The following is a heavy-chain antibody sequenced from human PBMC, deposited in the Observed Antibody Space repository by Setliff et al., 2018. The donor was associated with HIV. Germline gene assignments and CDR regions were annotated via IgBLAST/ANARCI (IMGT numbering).Heavy chain of an antibody. J-gene: IGHJ4*02. D-gene: IGHD3-22*01. CDR1: GGSISSNW. CDR3: GGNGYYSIDY. Sequence: SETLSLTCAVSGGSISSNWWSWVRQSPGKGLEWIGEIYHSGSTHYNPSLQSRVTISVDKSKSQFSLKLYSVTAADTAVYYCGGNGYYSIDYWGRGTLVTVSS. CDR2: IYHSGST. V-gene: IGHV4-4*02.